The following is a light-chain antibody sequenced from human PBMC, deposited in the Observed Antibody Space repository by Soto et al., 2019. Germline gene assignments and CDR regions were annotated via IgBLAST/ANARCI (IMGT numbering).Light chain of an antibody. CDR2: EVT. CDR3: SSYGGRNNFVV. CDR1: TSNIGAYNY. Sequence: QSALTQPPSASGSPGQSVTISCTGSTSNIGAYNYVSWYQQHPGKAPKLMIFEVTKRPSGVPDRFSGSKSGNTASLTVSGLHTDDEAIYYCSSYGGRNNFVVFGGGTKLTVL. V-gene: IGLV2-8*01. J-gene: IGLJ2*01.